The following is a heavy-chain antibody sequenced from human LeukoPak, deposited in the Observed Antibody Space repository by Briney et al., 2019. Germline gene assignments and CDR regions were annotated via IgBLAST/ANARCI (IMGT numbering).Heavy chain of an antibody. Sequence: GGSLRLSCVASGFPFRSFCMNWVRQDPGKGLEWVSSISSSSTYIYYADSVKGRFTISRDNAKNSLYLQMNSLRVEDTAVYYCARAEGSGSSFDYWGQGTLVTVSS. V-gene: IGHV3-21*01. CDR1: GFPFRSFC. CDR2: ISSSSTYI. CDR3: ARAEGSGSSFDY. J-gene: IGHJ4*02. D-gene: IGHD3-10*01.